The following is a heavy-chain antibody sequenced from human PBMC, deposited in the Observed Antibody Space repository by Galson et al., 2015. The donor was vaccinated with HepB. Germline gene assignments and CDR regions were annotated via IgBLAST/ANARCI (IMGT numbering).Heavy chain of an antibody. CDR2: ISTDTGNP. CDR3: ATDPRGSAWGGIDS. CDR1: GYTFTSYA. J-gene: IGHJ4*02. Sequence: SVKVSCKASGYTFTSYAMNWVRQAPGQGLEWMGWISTDTGNPTYVQGFTGRFVFSLYTSVSTAYLQISSLKPEDTAVYYCATDPRGSAWGGIDSWGQGTLVTVSS. V-gene: IGHV7-4-1*02. D-gene: IGHD6-19*01.